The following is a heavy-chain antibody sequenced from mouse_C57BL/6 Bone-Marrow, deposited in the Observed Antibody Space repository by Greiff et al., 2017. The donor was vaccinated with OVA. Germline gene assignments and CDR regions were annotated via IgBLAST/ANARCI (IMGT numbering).Heavy chain of an antibody. CDR1: GYTFTSYW. CDR2: IHPSDSDT. V-gene: IGHV1-74*01. J-gene: IGHJ3*01. Sequence: QVQLQQSGAELVKPGASVKVSCKASGYTFTSYWMHWVKQRPGQGLEWIGRIHPSDSDTNYNQKFKGKATLTVDKSSSTAYMQLSSLTSEDSAVYYCAINPYYYGSSYAPFFAYWGQGTLVTVSA. CDR3: AINPYYYGSSYAPFFAY. D-gene: IGHD1-1*01.